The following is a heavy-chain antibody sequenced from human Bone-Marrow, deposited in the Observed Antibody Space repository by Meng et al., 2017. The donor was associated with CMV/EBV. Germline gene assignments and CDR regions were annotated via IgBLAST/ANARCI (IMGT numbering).Heavy chain of an antibody. CDR2: INPNNGGT. J-gene: IGHJ4*02. D-gene: IGHD1-26*01. Sequence: ASVKVSCKASGYTFSDYFMHWVRQAPGQGLEWMGWINPNNGGTNYAQKFQGRLTMTRDTSISTAYMELSRLRSDDTAVYYCARVSLGATGDDYWGQGTLVTLSS. V-gene: IGHV1-2*02. CDR1: GYTFSDYF. CDR3: ARVSLGATGDDY.